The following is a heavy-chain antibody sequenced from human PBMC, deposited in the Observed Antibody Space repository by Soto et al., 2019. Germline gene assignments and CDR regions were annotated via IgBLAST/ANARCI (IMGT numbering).Heavy chain of an antibody. CDR2: MFYSGLT. Sequence: SETLSLTXSVSGYSVTSSDYYWAWIRQPPGKGLEWIGSMFYSGLTYYNPSLKSRVTLSVDTSKNQFSVRLNSVTAADTAVYYCAPLSVSLSGPYGIHVWGQGTTVTVSS. D-gene: IGHD2-15*01. J-gene: IGHJ6*02. CDR1: GYSVTSSDYY. V-gene: IGHV4-39*01. CDR3: APLSVSLSGPYGIHV.